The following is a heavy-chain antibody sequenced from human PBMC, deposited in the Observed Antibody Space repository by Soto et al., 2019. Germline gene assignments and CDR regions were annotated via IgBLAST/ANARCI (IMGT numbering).Heavy chain of an antibody. D-gene: IGHD1-26*01. V-gene: IGHV3-66*04. J-gene: IGHJ2*01. Sequence: EVQLVESGGGLAQPGGSLRLSCGASGFTVSSSYMGWVRQAPGKGLEWVSSIYIDGRTYYADSVRGRFTISTDNSKDTVYLQMNSLRVDDTAMYYCARHVGSYWYFDLWGRGTLVTVSS. CDR2: IYIDGRT. CDR1: GFTVSSSY. CDR3: ARHVGSYWYFDL.